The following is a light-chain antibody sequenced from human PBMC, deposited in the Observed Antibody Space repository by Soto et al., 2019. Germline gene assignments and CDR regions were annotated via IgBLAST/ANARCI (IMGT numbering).Light chain of an antibody. CDR1: SSDVGSYNL. J-gene: IGLJ1*01. V-gene: IGLV2-23*01. Sequence: QSALTQPASVSGSPGQSITISCTGTSSDVGSYNLVSWYQQHPGKAPKLMIYEGSKRPSGVSNRFSGSKSGNTASLIISGLQAEYEADYYCCSYAGSSTYVFGIGTKLTVL. CDR3: CSYAGSSTYV. CDR2: EGS.